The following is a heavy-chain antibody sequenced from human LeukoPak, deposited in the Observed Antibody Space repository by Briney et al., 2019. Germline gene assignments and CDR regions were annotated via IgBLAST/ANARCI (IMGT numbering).Heavy chain of an antibody. D-gene: IGHD6-13*01. CDR3: ARGLYRRIAAAGIADFDY. V-gene: IGHV4-61*02. Sequence: SETLSLTCTVSGGSISSGSYYWSWIRQPAGKGLEWIGRIYTSGSTNYNPSLKSRVTISVDTSKNQFSLKLSSVTAADTAVYYCARGLYRRIAAAGIADFDYWGQGTLVTVSS. CDR1: GGSISSGSYY. J-gene: IGHJ4*02. CDR2: IYTSGST.